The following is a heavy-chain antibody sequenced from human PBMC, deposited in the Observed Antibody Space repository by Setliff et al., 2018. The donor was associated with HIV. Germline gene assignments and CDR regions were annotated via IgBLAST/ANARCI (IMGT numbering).Heavy chain of an antibody. Sequence: GGSLRLSCAASGFTFSIYSMNWVRQAPGKGLEWVSSISSSSRSKYYADSVKGRFTVSRDNAKNSLYLQMNSLRAEDTTIYYCATDCAVVGGTGSLDSWGQGTLVTVSS. V-gene: IGHV3-21*01. CDR2: ISSSSRSK. J-gene: IGHJ4*02. CDR3: ATDCAVVGGTGSLDS. D-gene: IGHD1-26*01. CDR1: GFTFSIYS.